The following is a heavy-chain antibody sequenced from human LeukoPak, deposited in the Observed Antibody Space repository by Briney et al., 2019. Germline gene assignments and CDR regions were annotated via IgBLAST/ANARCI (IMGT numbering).Heavy chain of an antibody. CDR3: TTGPRGYGDYVFDY. J-gene: IGHJ4*02. V-gene: IGHV3-15*01. CDR2: IKSKTGGGTT. CDR1: GFTFSNAW. Sequence: GGSLRLSCAASGFTFSNAWMSWVRQAPGKGLEWVGRIKSKTGGGTTDYAAPVKGRFTISRDDSKNALYLQMNSLKTEDTAVYYCTTGPRGYGDYVFDYWGQGTLVTVSS. D-gene: IGHD4-17*01.